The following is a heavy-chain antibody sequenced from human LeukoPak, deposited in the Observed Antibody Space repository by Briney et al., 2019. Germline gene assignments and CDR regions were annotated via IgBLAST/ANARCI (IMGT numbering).Heavy chain of an antibody. CDR2: INPNSGDT. CDR3: ARDMGQLLLGYYYYGMDV. Sequence: ASVKVSCKASGYTFTGYYLHWVRQAPGQGLEWMGWINPNSGDTNSAHKFQGRVTMTTDTSITTAYMELSRLRSDDTAVYYCARDMGQLLLGYYYYGMDVWGQGTTVTVSS. CDR1: GYTFTGYY. V-gene: IGHV1-2*02. J-gene: IGHJ6*02. D-gene: IGHD2-21*02.